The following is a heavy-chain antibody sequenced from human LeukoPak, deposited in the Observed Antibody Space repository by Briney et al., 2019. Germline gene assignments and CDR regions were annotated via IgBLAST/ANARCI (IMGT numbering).Heavy chain of an antibody. D-gene: IGHD5-12*01. V-gene: IGHV4-39*01. J-gene: IGHJ3*02. CDR3: ARRNRRWLQLRSDAFDI. CDR1: GGSISSSSYY. CDR2: IYYSGST. Sequence: PSETLSPTCTVSGGSISSSSYYWGWIRQPPGKGLEWIGSIYYSGSTYYNPSLKSRVTISVDTSKNQFSLKLSSVTAADTAVYYCARRNRRWLQLRSDAFDIWGQGTMVTVSS.